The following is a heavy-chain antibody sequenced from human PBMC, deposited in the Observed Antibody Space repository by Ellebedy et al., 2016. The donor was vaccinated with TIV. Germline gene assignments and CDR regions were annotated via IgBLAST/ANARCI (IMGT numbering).Heavy chain of an antibody. CDR3: ARSPGPGTHYYASGSYYWFDR. CDR1: GGTFRDYA. CDR2: IIPAFGTP. D-gene: IGHD3-10*01. V-gene: IGHV1-69*13. J-gene: IGHJ5*02. Sequence: AASVKVSCKASGGTFRDYAISWLRQAPGQGLEWMGGIIPAFGTPNYAQKFQGRVTVTADESSTTAYMEVRSLRSDDTAVYYCARSPGPGTHYYASGSYYWFDRWGQGTLVTVSS.